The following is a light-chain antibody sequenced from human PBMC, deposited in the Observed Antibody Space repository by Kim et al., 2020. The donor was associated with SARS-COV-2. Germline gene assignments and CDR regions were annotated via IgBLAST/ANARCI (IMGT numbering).Light chain of an antibody. J-gene: IGLJ2*01. Sequence: QSVLTQPPSTSGTPGQRVSISCSGSSSNIGNNYVYWYQQVPGTVPKLVIYNNNQRPSGVPDRFSGSKSGTAASLAITGLRSEDEADYYCAAWDDSLTGFVVFGGGTQLTVL. V-gene: IGLV1-47*01. CDR2: NNN. CDR3: AAWDDSLTGFVV. CDR1: SSNIGNNY.